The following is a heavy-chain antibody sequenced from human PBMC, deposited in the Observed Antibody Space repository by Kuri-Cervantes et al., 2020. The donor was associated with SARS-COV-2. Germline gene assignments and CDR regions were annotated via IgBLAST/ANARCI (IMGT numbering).Heavy chain of an antibody. Sequence: ASVKVSWKASGYTFTSFYIHWVRQAPGQGLEWMAIISPIVGDTTYAQRFRDRLSVTMDTSTSTVYMEMSSLTSEDTAVYYCARSSSGSYSDFEYWGQGTLVTVSS. CDR1: GYTFTSFY. D-gene: IGHD1-26*01. J-gene: IGHJ4*02. CDR2: ISPIVGDT. V-gene: IGHV1-46*01. CDR3: ARSSSGSYSDFEY.